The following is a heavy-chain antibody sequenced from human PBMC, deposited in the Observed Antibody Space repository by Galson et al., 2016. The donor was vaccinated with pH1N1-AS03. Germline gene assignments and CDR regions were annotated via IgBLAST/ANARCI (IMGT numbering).Heavy chain of an antibody. CDR1: GFTLSNAW. V-gene: IGHV3-53*01. D-gene: IGHD3-16*01. CDR3: TQGEGGGPDDD. Sequence: SLRLSCAGSGFTLSNAWMSWVRQAPGKGLEWVSTLGSGGDTHYADSVKGRFTISRDKSKNTMYLQMNSLRAEDTAIYYCTQGEGGGPDDDWGQGTLVTVSS. J-gene: IGHJ4*02. CDR2: LGSGGDT.